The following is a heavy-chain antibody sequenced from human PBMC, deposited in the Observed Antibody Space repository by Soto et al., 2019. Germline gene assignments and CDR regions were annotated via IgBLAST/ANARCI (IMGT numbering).Heavy chain of an antibody. CDR2: IYYSGST. V-gene: IGHV4-31*01. D-gene: IGHD4-17*01. Sequence: SETLSLTCTVSGGSISSGGYYWSWIRQHPGKGLEWIGYIYYSGSTYYNPSLKSQVTISVDTSKNQFSLKLSSVTAADTAVYYCARDYGDYSVSDYWGQGTLVTVSS. CDR3: ARDYGDYSVSDY. CDR1: GGSISSGGYY. J-gene: IGHJ4*02.